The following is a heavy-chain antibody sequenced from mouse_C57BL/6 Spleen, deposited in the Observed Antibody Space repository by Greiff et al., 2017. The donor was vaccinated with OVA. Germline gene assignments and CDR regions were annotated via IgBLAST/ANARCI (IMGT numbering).Heavy chain of an antibody. CDR1: GFTFSSYT. J-gene: IGHJ2*01. V-gene: IGHV5-9*01. Sequence: EVKLVESGGGLVKPGGSLKLSCAASGFTFSSYTMSWVRQTPEKRLEWVATISGGGGNTYYPDSVKGRFTISRDNAKNTLYLQMSSLRSEDTALDYCARQGTGYFDYWGQGTTLTVSS. D-gene: IGHD4-1*01. CDR3: ARQGTGYFDY. CDR2: ISGGGGNT.